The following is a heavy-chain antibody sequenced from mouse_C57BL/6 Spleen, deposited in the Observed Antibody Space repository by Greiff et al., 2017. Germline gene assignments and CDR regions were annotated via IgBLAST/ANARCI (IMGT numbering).Heavy chain of an antibody. J-gene: IGHJ4*01. Sequence: EVKLVESGGGLVKPGGSLKLSCAASGFTFSDYGMHWVRQAPEKGLEWVAYISSGSSTIYYADTVKGRFTISRDNAKNTLFLQMTSLRSEDTAMYYCARHPYSNYGGYYAMDYWGQGTSVTVSS. CDR2: ISSGSSTI. V-gene: IGHV5-17*01. D-gene: IGHD2-5*01. CDR3: ARHPYSNYGGYYAMDY. CDR1: GFTFSDYG.